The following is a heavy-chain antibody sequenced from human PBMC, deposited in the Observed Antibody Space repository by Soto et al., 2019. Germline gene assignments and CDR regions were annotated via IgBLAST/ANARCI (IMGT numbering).Heavy chain of an antibody. CDR2: LSYDGSNQ. D-gene: IGHD6-25*01. V-gene: IGHV3-30*03. Sequence: QVQLVESGGGMVQPGGSLRLSCVASGFTFNTHGMHWVRQSPGKGLDWVAILSYDGSNQYYADSVKGRFTVSRDNSKNTLYLQMDSLRPQDTAVYYCARGALSWFQRPWDYMDVRGRGTTVTVSS. CDR1: GFTFNTHG. J-gene: IGHJ6*03. CDR3: ARGALSWFQRPWDYMDV.